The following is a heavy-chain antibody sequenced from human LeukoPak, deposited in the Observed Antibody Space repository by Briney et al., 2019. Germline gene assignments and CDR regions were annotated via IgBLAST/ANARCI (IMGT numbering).Heavy chain of an antibody. D-gene: IGHD1-26*01. J-gene: IGHJ4*02. CDR1: GFTFSSYG. V-gene: IGHV3-33*01. CDR2: IWYVGSNK. Sequence: GGSLRLSCAASGFTFSSYGMHWVRHAPGKGLEWVAVIWYVGSNKYYADSVKGRFTISRDNSKNTLYLQMNSLRAEDTAVYYCARSIGELLEDYFDYWGQETLVTVSS. CDR3: ARSIGELLEDYFDY.